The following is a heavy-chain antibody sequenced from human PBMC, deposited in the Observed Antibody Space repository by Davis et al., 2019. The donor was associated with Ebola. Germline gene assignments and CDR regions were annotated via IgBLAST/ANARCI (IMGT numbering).Heavy chain of an antibody. CDR3: AGPVYALNHYYYYGMDV. Sequence: GESLKISCAASGFTVSSNYMSWVRQAPGKGLEWVSVIYSGGSTYYADSVKGSFTISRDNSKNTLYLQMNSLRAEDTAVYYCAGPVYALNHYYYYGMDVWGQGTTVTVSS. V-gene: IGHV3-66*04. J-gene: IGHJ6*02. CDR2: IYSGGST. CDR1: GFTVSSNY. D-gene: IGHD2-8*01.